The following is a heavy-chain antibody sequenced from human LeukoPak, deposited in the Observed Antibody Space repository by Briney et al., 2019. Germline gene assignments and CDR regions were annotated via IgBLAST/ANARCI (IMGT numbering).Heavy chain of an antibody. V-gene: IGHV3-11*01. Sequence: VGSLRLSCAASGVTFTDYDMSWSREAPGKGRGGCSYISSSTSTIYYADSLKGRSTISTDNPKNSLYLQMNSLRAEDTAVYYCARAGRWLPYHTTDYWGQGTLVTVSS. CDR1: GVTFTDYD. D-gene: IGHD5-24*01. J-gene: IGHJ4*02. CDR2: ISSSTSTI. CDR3: ARAGRWLPYHTTDY.